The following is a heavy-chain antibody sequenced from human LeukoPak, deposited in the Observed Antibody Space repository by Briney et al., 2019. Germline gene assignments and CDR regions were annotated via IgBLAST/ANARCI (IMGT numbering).Heavy chain of an antibody. D-gene: IGHD3-3*01. J-gene: IGHJ4*02. CDR2: ISAYNGNT. V-gene: IGHV1-18*01. CDR1: GYTFNSSG. Sequence: ASVKVSCKASGYTFNSSGISWVRQAPGQGHEWMGWISAYNGNTNYAQKLQGRVTMTTDTSTSTAYMGLRSLRSGDTAVYYCARDQAIFGVVNIDYWGQGTLVTVSS. CDR3: ARDQAIFGVVNIDY.